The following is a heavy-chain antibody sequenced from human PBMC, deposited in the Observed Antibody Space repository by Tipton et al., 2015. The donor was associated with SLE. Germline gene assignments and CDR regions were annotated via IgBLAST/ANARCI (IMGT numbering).Heavy chain of an antibody. CDR1: GGSFSGYY. D-gene: IGHD3-10*01. Sequence: SLTCAVYGGSFSGYYWSWIRQPPGKGLEWVGEINHSGRTNYNPSLKRLGTISVDTSKNQFSLKLSSVTAADTAVYYYARTPHYYGSGSRDYWGQGTLVTVSS. J-gene: IGHJ4*02. CDR3: ARTPHYYGSGSRDY. V-gene: IGHV4-34*01. CDR2: INHSGRT.